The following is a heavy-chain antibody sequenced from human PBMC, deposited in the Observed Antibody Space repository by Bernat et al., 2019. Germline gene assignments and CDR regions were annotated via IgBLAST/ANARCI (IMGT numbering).Heavy chain of an antibody. V-gene: IGHV3-23*01. CDR1: GFTFSTYA. CDR2: LNGNGDTT. CDR3: ANWREGGHRFFDH. Sequence: EVQLLESGGGLVQPGGSLRLSCAASGFTFSTYAMSWVRQAPGKGLEWVSTLNGNGDTTYYPDSVKGRFTISRDNSKNTLYLQMNSLRVDDTAVYLCANWREGGHRFFDHWGQGTLVTVSS. J-gene: IGHJ4*02. D-gene: IGHD1-26*01.